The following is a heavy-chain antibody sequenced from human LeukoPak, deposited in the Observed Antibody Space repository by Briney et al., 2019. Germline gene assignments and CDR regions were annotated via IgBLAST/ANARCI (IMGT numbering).Heavy chain of an antibody. D-gene: IGHD4-17*01. CDR3: ARVTTSGAGYYYYYYMDV. CDR2: IYSGGST. CDR1: GFTVSSNY. Sequence: GGSLRLSCAASGFTVSSNYMSWVRQAPGKGLEWVSVIYSGGSTYYADSVKGRFTISRDNSKNTLYLQMNSLRAEDTAVYYCARVTTSGAGYYYYYYMDVWGKGTTVTISS. J-gene: IGHJ6*03. V-gene: IGHV3-66*01.